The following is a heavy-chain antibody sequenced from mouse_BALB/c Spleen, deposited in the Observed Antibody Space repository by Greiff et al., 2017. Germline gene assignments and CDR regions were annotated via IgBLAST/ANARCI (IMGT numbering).Heavy chain of an antibody. V-gene: IGHV10S3*01. CDR1: GFTFNTNA. Sequence: GGGLVQPKGSLKLSCAASGFTFNTNAMNWVRQAPGKGLEWVARIRSKSNNYATYYADSVKDRFTISRDDSQSMLYLQMNNLKTEDTAMYYCVRGADYAMDYWGQGTSVTVSS. CDR2: IRSKSNNYAT. J-gene: IGHJ4*01. CDR3: VRGADYAMDY.